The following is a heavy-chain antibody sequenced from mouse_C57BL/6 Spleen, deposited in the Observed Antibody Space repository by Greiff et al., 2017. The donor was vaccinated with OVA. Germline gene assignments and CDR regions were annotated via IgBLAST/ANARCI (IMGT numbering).Heavy chain of an antibody. J-gene: IGHJ2*01. CDR3: ARDRGKVVAFDY. V-gene: IGHV1-82*01. CDR2: IYPGDGDT. Sequence: QVQLQQSGPELVKPGASVKISCKASGYAFSSSWMNWVKQRPGKGLEWIGRIYPGDGDTNYNGKFKGKATLTADKSYSTAYMQLSSLTSEDSAVYFCARDRGKVVAFDYWGQGTTLTVSS. CDR1: GYAFSSSW. D-gene: IGHD1-1*01.